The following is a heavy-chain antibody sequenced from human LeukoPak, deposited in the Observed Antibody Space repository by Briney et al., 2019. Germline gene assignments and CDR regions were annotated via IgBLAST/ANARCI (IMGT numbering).Heavy chain of an antibody. CDR2: INHSGST. J-gene: IGHJ6*02. CDR1: GGSFSGYY. D-gene: IGHD3-10*01. V-gene: IGHV4-34*01. Sequence: SETLSLTCSGYGGSFSGYYWRWIRQPPGKGLEWIGEINHSGSTNYNPSLKSRVTISVDTSKNQFSLKPSSVTAADTAVYYSARGYGAGSSYYYYGMDVWGQGTTVPVSS. CDR3: ARGYGAGSSYYYYGMDV.